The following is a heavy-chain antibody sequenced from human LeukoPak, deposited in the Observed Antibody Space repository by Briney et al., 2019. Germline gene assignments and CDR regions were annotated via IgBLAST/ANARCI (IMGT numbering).Heavy chain of an antibody. CDR1: GFTFTNYG. V-gene: IGHV3-30*03. Sequence: GTSLRLSCAASGFTFTNYGMHWVRQAPGKGLEWVALITYDGYYKYYSDSVKGRFTISSDTSKNTLYLQMNSLRAEDTAVYYCARDPGRYFDYWGQGTLVTVSS. CDR3: ARDPGRYFDY. J-gene: IGHJ4*02. CDR2: ITYDGYYK.